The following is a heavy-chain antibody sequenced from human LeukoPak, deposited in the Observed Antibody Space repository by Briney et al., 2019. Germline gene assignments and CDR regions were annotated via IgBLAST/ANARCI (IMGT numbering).Heavy chain of an antibody. Sequence: SETLSLTCTVSGGSISSYYWSWIRQPAGKGLEWIGRIYTSGSTNYNPSLKSRGTMSVDTPKNQFSLKLSSVPAADTAVYYCGYCSSTSCYEDYWGQGTLVTVSS. V-gene: IGHV4-4*07. CDR3: GYCSSTSCYEDY. J-gene: IGHJ4*02. CDR1: GGSISSYY. CDR2: IYTSGST. D-gene: IGHD2-2*01.